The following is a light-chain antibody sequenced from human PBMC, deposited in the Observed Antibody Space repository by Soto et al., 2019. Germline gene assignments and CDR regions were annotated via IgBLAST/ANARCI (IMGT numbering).Light chain of an antibody. CDR2: AAS. V-gene: IGKV1D-12*01. J-gene: IGKJ1*01. Sequence: DIQMTQSPSSVSASIGDSVTITCRASQDIPRWLAWYQQKAGEAPKLLIYAASSLQSEVPSRFSGSASGTVLTLRISALQSEDFATYFCPQSHSFPWTFCQGTMVEIK. CDR1: QDIPRW. CDR3: PQSHSFPWT.